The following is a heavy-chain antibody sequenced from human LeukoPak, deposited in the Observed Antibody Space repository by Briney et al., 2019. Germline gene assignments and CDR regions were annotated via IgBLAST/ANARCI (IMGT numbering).Heavy chain of an antibody. D-gene: IGHD6-19*01. J-gene: IGHJ4*02. CDR3: AKAPTYSSGWYSIDY. CDR1: GFTFDDYA. Sequence: GRSLRLSCAASGFTFDDYAMHWVRQAPGKGLEWVSGISWNSGNIGYADSVKGRFTISRDYSKNTLHLQMNSLRAEDTAVYYCAKAPTYSSGWYSIDYWGQGTLVTVSS. V-gene: IGHV3-9*01. CDR2: ISWNSGNI.